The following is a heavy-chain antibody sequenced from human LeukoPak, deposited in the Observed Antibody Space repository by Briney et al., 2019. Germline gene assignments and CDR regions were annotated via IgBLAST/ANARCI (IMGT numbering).Heavy chain of an antibody. CDR2: IWPDRSNK. CDR3: AKWGGNCSNGVCCSSSYYLDV. D-gene: IGHD2-8*01. CDR1: GFSFSIYG. Sequence: PGRSLRLSCAASGFSFSIYGMHWVRQAPGKGLEWVAVIWPDRSNKFHLESVQGRFTISRDNSRNTLYLQMNSLRAEDTATYYCAKWGGNCSNGVCCSSSYYLDVWGKGTTVIVSS. J-gene: IGHJ6*04. V-gene: IGHV3-33*06.